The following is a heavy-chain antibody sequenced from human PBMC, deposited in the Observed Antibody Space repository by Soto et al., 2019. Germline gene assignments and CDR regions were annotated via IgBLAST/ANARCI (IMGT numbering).Heavy chain of an antibody. Sequence: SETLSLTCTVSGGSISSSSYYWGWIRQPPGKGLEWIGSIYYSGSTYYNPSLKCRVTISVDTSKNQFSLKLSSVTAADTAVYYCASSYYDFWSGADYWGQGTLVNVSS. CDR1: GGSISSSSYY. CDR2: IYYSGST. CDR3: ASSYYDFWSGADY. V-gene: IGHV4-39*01. J-gene: IGHJ4*02. D-gene: IGHD3-3*01.